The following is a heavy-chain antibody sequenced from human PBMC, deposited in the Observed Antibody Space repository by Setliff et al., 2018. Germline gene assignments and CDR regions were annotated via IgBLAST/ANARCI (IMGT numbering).Heavy chain of an antibody. D-gene: IGHD2-15*01. Sequence: GGSLRLSCAASGFTFSSYRMHWVRQAPGKGLEWVAVIWDDGGRKYHADAVKGRFTISRDNSKNTLDLQMNSLRPEDTAVYYCARTCSGSGCYAGLESWGQGTPVTVSS. CDR3: ARTCSGSGCYAGLES. CDR2: IWDDGGRK. V-gene: IGHV3-33*08. J-gene: IGHJ4*02. CDR1: GFTFSSYR.